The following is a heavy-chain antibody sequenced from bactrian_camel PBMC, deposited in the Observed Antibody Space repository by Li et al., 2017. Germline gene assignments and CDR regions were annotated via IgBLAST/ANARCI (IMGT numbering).Heavy chain of an antibody. D-gene: IGHD5*01. J-gene: IGHJ4*01. Sequence: HVQLVESGGGSVQAGGSLRLSCAAAGSPDSTNVMAWFRQAPGKEREGVALVIRRTGFPRYADSVKGRFTISRDKAKNTVYLQLNSLKTEDTAMHYCAAARTLTDWGRGRAYWGQGTQVTVS. CDR1: GSPDSTNV. CDR2: VIRRTGFP. CDR3: AAARTLTDWGRGRAY. V-gene: IGHV3-3*01.